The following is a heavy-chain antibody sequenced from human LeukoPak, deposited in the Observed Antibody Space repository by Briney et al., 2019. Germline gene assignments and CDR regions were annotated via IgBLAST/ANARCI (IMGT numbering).Heavy chain of an antibody. Sequence: GGSLRLSCAASGFTVSSNYMSWVRQAPGKGLEWVSVIYSGGSTYYADSVKGRFTISRDNAKNSLYLQMNSLRAEDTAVYYCARDGWEYYDSSGYFLWGQGTLVTVSS. CDR3: ARDGWEYYDSSGYFL. V-gene: IGHV3-53*01. CDR1: GFTVSSNY. D-gene: IGHD3-22*01. CDR2: IYSGGST. J-gene: IGHJ4*02.